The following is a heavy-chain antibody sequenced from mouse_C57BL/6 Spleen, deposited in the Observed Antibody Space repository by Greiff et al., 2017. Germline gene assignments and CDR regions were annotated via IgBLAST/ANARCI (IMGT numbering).Heavy chain of an antibody. Sequence: EVKLQESGGGLVKPGGSLKLSCAASGFTFSDYGMHWVRQAPEKGLEWVAYISSGSSTIYYADTVKGRFTISRDNAKNTLFLQMTSLRSEDTAMYYCASTGHYYAMDYWGQGTSVTVSS. CDR3: ASTGHYYAMDY. CDR1: GFTFSDYG. D-gene: IGHD4-1*02. J-gene: IGHJ4*01. V-gene: IGHV5-17*01. CDR2: ISSGSSTI.